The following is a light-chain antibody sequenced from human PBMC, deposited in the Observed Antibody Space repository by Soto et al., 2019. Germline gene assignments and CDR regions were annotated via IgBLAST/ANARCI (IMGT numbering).Light chain of an antibody. CDR3: QQRYTWPLT. CDR1: QSVSSY. V-gene: IGKV3-11*01. Sequence: EIVLTQSPATLSLSPGERATLSCRASQSVSSYLAWYQQRPGQAPRLLIYDTSNRATGIPARFSGSGSSADFTLTISSLEPEDFAVYYCQQRYTWPLTFGPGTRVDMK. CDR2: DTS. J-gene: IGKJ3*01.